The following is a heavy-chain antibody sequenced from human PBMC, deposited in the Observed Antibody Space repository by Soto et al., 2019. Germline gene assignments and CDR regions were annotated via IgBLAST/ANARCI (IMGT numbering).Heavy chain of an antibody. Sequence: PSETLSLTCAVYGGSFSGYYWSWIRQPPGKGLEWIGEINHSGSTNYNPSLKSRVTISVDTSKNQFSLKLSSVTAADTAVYYCASQPSPTRKLPNWFDPWGQGTLVTVSS. V-gene: IGHV4-34*01. D-gene: IGHD2-2*01. J-gene: IGHJ5*02. CDR1: GGSFSGYY. CDR3: ASQPSPTRKLPNWFDP. CDR2: INHSGST.